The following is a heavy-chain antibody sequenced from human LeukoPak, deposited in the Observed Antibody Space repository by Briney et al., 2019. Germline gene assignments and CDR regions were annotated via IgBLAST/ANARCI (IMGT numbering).Heavy chain of an antibody. D-gene: IGHD3-16*01. J-gene: IGHJ6*03. CDR3: AKDGTSVSYVYNYYYYMDV. CDR1: GLTFSESW. V-gene: IGHV3-7*01. CDR2: MKPDGSES. Sequence: GGSLRLSCAVSGLTFSESWLTWIRQAPGKGLEWVASMKPDGSESWYVDSVKGRFTISRDNSKNLMYLQLTSLRAEDTALYYCAKDGTSVSYVYNYYYYMDVWGKGTTVTVSS.